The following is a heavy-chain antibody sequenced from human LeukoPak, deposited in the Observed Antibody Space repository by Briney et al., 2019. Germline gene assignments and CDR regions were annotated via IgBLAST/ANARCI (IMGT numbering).Heavy chain of an antibody. CDR3: AGAYYGTRSYIDY. V-gene: IGHV3-30*03. J-gene: IGHJ4*01. D-gene: IGHD3-10*01. Sequence: PGGSLRLSCAASGFTFSTCGMHWVRQAPGKGLEWVAVISHDGINQFYADSVRGRFTVSRDNSTNTLYLQLSSLRDEDTAVYFCAGAYYGTRSYIDYWGHGTLVTVSS. CDR1: GFTFSTCG. CDR2: ISHDGINQ.